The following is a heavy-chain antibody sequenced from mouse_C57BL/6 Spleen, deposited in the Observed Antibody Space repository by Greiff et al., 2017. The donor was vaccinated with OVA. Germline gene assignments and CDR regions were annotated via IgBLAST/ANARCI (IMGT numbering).Heavy chain of an antibody. CDR3: TTPYSSGYEGFAY. D-gene: IGHD3-2*02. J-gene: IGHJ3*01. Sequence: EVQLQQSGAELVRPGASVKLSCTASGFNIKDDYMHWVKQRPEQGLEWIGWIDPENGDTEYASKFQGKATITADTSSNTAYLQLSSLTSEDTAVYYCTTPYSSGYEGFAYWGQGTLVTVSA. CDR1: GFNIKDDY. V-gene: IGHV14-4*01. CDR2: IDPENGDT.